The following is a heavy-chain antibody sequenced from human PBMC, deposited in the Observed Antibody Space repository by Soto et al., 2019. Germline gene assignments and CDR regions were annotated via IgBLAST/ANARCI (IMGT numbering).Heavy chain of an antibody. CDR2: IYYSGST. CDR3: ARVTVECSSNSCYGVPDAFDI. Sequence: PLSATSLDTGSLISNGRNHSSCSRYHPGKALEWIGYIYYSGSTYYNPSLKSRVTISVDTSKNQFSLKLSSVTAADTAVYYCARVTVECSSNSCYGVPDAFDIWGQGTMVT. CDR1: GSLISNGRNH. J-gene: IGHJ3*02. D-gene: IGHD2-2*01. V-gene: IGHV4-31*03.